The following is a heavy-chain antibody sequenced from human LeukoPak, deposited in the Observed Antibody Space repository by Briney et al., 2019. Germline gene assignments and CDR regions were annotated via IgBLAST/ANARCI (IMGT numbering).Heavy chain of an antibody. V-gene: IGHV3-11*06. J-gene: IGHJ4*02. CDR2: ISSSSSYT. CDR1: GFTFSDYY. D-gene: IGHD3-10*01. Sequence: GGSLRLSCAASGFTFSDYYMSWIRQAPGKGLEWVSYISSSSSYTNYADSVKGRFTISRDNAKNSLYLQVNSLRAEDTAVYYCARVRSRGVIIDWGQGTLVTVSS. CDR3: ARVRSRGVIID.